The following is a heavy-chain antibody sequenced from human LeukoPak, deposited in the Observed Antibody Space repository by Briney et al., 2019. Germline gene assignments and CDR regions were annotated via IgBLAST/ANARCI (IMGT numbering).Heavy chain of an antibody. V-gene: IGHV3-48*03. CDR2: ISSSGSTI. CDR1: GFTFGNYH. J-gene: IGHJ4*02. Sequence: GGSLRLSCAASGFTFGNYHMNWVRQAPGKGLEWVSYISSSGSTIYYADSVKGRFTISRDNAKNSLYLQMNSLRAEDTAVYYCARDPGIAGFAYWGQGTLVTVSS. CDR3: ARDPGIAGFAY. D-gene: IGHD6-13*01.